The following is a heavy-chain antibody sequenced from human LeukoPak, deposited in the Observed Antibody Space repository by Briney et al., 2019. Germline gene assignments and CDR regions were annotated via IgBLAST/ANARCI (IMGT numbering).Heavy chain of an antibody. V-gene: IGHV4-59*01. CDR3: ARDSGWEFRYYYMDV. CDR1: GFTFSSYS. CDR2: IYYSGST. J-gene: IGHJ6*03. D-gene: IGHD1-26*01. Sequence: GSLRLSCAASGFTFSSYSMNWVRQPPGKGLEWIGYIYYSGSTNYNPSLKSRVTISVDTSKNQFSLKLSSVTAADTAVYYCARDSGWEFRYYYMDVWGKGTTVTVSS.